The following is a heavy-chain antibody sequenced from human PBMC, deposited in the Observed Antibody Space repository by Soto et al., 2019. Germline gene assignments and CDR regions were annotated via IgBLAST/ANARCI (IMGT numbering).Heavy chain of an antibody. CDR2: IWYDGSNK. V-gene: IGHV3-33*01. CDR3: ARDADCYSSSWSVLY. J-gene: IGHJ4*02. D-gene: IGHD6-13*01. Sequence: QVQLVESGGGVVQPGRSRRLSCAASGFTFSSYGMHWVRQAPGKGLAWVAVIWYDGSNKYYADSVKGRFTISRDNSKNTLYLQMTSLRAEDTAVYYCARDADCYSSSWSVLYLGQGTLVTVSS. CDR1: GFTFSSYG.